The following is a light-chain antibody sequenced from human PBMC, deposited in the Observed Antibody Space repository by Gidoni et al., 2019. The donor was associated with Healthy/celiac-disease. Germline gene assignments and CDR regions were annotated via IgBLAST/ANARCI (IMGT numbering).Light chain of an antibody. CDR1: QDISKY. Sequence: DIQMTPSPSSLSASVGDRVTITCQASQDISKYLNWYQQKPGKAPKLLIYDASNLETGVPSRFSGSGSGTDFTFTISSLQPEDIATYYCQQYDNLLFTFGPGTKVDIK. V-gene: IGKV1-33*01. CDR3: QQYDNLLFT. CDR2: DAS. J-gene: IGKJ3*01.